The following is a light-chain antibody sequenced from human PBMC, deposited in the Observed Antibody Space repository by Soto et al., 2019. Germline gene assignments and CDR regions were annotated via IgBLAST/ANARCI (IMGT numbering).Light chain of an antibody. CDR3: RSYAGDYSVV. CDR2: DVT. V-gene: IGLV2-11*01. CDR1: TGDVGAYEY. Sequence: QSALTQPRSVSGSPGQSVAISCAGTTGDVGAYEYVSWYQHHPGKAPKLIIYDVTQRQSGVPDRFSGSKSDNTASLTISGLQADDEADYYCRSYAGDYSVVFGGGTKLTVL. J-gene: IGLJ2*01.